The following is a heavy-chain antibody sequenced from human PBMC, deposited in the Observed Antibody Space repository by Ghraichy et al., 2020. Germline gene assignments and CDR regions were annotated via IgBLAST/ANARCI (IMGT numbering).Heavy chain of an antibody. Sequence: KVSCKTSGYTFTRYGVSWVRQAPGQGLEWMGWISGYNGDTNYPQKFLGRATVTADTPTSTAYLELRSLRYGDTAVYYCARLEVLANGSYYAYWGQGTQVTVSS. V-gene: IGHV1-18*01. J-gene: IGHJ4*02. CDR3: ARLEVLANGSYYAY. CDR1: GYTFTRYG. CDR2: ISGYNGDT. D-gene: IGHD1-26*01.